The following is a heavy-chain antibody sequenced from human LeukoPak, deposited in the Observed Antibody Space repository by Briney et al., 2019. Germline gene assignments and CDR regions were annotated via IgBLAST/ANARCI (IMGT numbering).Heavy chain of an antibody. Sequence: GGSLRLSCAASGFTFSSYAMSWVRQAPGKGLEWVSAISVSGGSTYYADSVKGRFTISRDNSKNTLYLQMDSLRADGTAVYYCAKNRHWLPSDYWGQGTLVTVSS. J-gene: IGHJ4*02. D-gene: IGHD6-19*01. CDR2: ISVSGGST. V-gene: IGHV3-23*01. CDR1: GFTFSSYA. CDR3: AKNRHWLPSDY.